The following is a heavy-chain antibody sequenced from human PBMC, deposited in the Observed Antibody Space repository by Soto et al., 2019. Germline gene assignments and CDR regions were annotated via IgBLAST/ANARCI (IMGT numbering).Heavy chain of an antibody. CDR2: ISGRGTTT. CDR3: ARLGYCSSATCKYYFYYYRMDV. CDR1: VFSFGSYS. D-gene: IGHD2-2*01. Sequence: PGGSLRLSCESSVFSFGSYSMNWVRQAPGKGLEWVSFISGRGTTTYYADSVKGRFTVSRDNAKNSLSLEVNSLRDEDTAVYYCARLGYCSSATCKYYFYYYRMDVWGQGTMCTASS. V-gene: IGHV3-48*02. J-gene: IGHJ6*02.